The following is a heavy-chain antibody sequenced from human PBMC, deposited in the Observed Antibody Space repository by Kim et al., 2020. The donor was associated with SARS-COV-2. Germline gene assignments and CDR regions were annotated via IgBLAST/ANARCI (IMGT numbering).Heavy chain of an antibody. CDR3: ATFAKQLVPDF. CDR1: GDSISSGDYF. J-gene: IGHJ4*02. Sequence: SETLSLTCNVSGDSISSGDYFWSWIRQRPGKGLEWIGYIYYSGGTLYNPSLESRLTISVDTSKNQCSLKLASVTAADTAVYYCATFAKQLVPDFWGQGILVTVSS. CDR2: IYYSGGT. V-gene: IGHV4-31*03. D-gene: IGHD6-6*01.